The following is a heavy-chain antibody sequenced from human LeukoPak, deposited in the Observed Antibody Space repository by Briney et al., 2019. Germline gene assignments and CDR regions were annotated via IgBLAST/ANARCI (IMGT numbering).Heavy chain of an antibody. V-gene: IGHV1-18*01. CDR3: ARARGYYGSGSTVYNWFDP. CDR1: GYTFTSYG. J-gene: IGHJ5*02. Sequence: ASVKVTSKASGYTFTSYGISWVRQAPEQGLEWMGWISAYNGNTNYAQKLQGRDTMTTATSTSTAYMELKSLRSDDTAVYYWARARGYYGSGSTVYNWFDPWGQGTLVTVSS. D-gene: IGHD3-10*01. CDR2: ISAYNGNT.